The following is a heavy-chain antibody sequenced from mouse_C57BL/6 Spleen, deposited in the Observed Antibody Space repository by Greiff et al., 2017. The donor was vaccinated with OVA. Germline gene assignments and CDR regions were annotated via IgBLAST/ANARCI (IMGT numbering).Heavy chain of an antibody. J-gene: IGHJ4*01. CDR2: IHPNSGST. Sequence: VQLQQPGAELVKPGASVKLSCKASGYTFTSYWMHWVKQRPGQGLEWIGMIHPNSGSTNYNEKFKSKATLTVDKSSSTAYMQLSSLTSEDSAVYYCARYWSYYAMDYWGQGTSVTVSS. CDR3: ARYWSYYAMDY. V-gene: IGHV1-64*01. CDR1: GYTFTSYW.